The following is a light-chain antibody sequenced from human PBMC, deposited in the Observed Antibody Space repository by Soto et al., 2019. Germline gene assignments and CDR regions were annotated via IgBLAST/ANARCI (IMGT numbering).Light chain of an antibody. J-gene: IGKJ2*01. CDR1: QSVSSY. CDR3: QQRGNWPRT. CDR2: DAS. Sequence: EIVLTQSPATLSLSPGERATLSCRASQSVSSYLAWYQQKPGQAPRLLIYDASNRATGIPARFSGSGSATDITLTISSLEPEDFAVYYCQQRGNWPRTFGQGTKLEIK. V-gene: IGKV3-11*01.